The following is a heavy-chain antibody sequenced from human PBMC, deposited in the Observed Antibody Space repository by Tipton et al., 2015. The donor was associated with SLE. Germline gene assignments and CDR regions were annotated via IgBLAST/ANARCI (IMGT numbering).Heavy chain of an antibody. D-gene: IGHD7-27*01. CDR2: ITSSGRTI. V-gene: IGHV3-48*03. Sequence: SLRLSCAASGSTFSSYEMNWVRQAPGKGLEWISYITSSGRTIYYADSVKGRFTISRDNTKNSLYLQMNSLRAEDTAVYYCARTRWGPPDIWGQGTMVTVSS. CDR1: GSTFSSYE. J-gene: IGHJ3*02. CDR3: ARTRWGPPDI.